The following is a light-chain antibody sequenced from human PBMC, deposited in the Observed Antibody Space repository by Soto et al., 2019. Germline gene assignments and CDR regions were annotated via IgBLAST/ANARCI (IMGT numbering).Light chain of an antibody. CDR2: DVS. V-gene: IGLV2-14*01. Sequence: QSALTQPASVSGSPGQSITISCTGTSSDVGGYNYVSWYQQHSGKASKLMIYDVSNRPSGVSNRFSGSKSGNTASLTISGLQAEDEADYYCSSYTSSNTLVVFGGGTKLTVL. CDR3: SSYTSSNTLVV. CDR1: SSDVGGYNY. J-gene: IGLJ2*01.